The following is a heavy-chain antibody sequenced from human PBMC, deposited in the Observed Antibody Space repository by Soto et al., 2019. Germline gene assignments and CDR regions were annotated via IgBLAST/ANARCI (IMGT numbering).Heavy chain of an antibody. D-gene: IGHD3-10*01. V-gene: IGHV1-69*02. CDR3: ARFRGSYGMDV. Sequence: QVQLVQSGAEVKKPGSSVKVSCKASGGTFSSYTISWVRQAPGQGLEWMGRIIPILGIANYAQKFQGRVTITADKATSTAYMELSSLRSEDTAVYYCARFRGSYGMDVWGQGTTVTVSS. CDR2: IIPILGIA. J-gene: IGHJ6*02. CDR1: GGTFSSYT.